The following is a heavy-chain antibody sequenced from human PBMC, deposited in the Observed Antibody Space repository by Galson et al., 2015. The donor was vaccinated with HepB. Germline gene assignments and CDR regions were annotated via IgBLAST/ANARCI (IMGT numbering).Heavy chain of an antibody. J-gene: IGHJ6*02. Sequence: SVKVSCKVSGYTPTELAMHWVRQSPGPRLEWMGGFDTEDGETIYAQKFQGRVTMTEDTSTDTAYMELSSLRSEDTAVYYCATASPTLVGAHPPGFSNNDYYYYCVDVWGRGTAGTVSS. CDR2: FDTEDGET. V-gene: IGHV1-24*01. CDR3: ATASPTLVGAHPPGFSNNDYYYYCVDV. CDR1: GYTPTELA. D-gene: IGHD1-26*01.